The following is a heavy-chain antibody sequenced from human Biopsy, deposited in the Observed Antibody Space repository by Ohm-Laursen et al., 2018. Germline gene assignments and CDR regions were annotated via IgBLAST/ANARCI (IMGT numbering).Heavy chain of an antibody. CDR2: ISSSSNFI. CDR3: ARDGEAKYCKHGVCPSDF. V-gene: IGHV3-21*01. Sequence: SLRLSCSASGFSFSSYSMHCVRQAPGKGLEWVSSISSSSNFIYYGDSVKGRFTISRDNAKNSLYLQMNSLRVEDTAVYYCARDGEAKYCKHGVCPSDFWGQGTLVTVSS. J-gene: IGHJ4*02. D-gene: IGHD2-8*01. CDR1: GFSFSSYS.